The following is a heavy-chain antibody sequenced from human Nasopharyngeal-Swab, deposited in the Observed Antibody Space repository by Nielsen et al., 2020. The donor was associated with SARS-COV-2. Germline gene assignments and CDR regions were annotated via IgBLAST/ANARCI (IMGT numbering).Heavy chain of an antibody. Sequence: ESLKISCTVPGGPISSYYWSWIRQPPGKGLEWIGYIYTSGSTNYNPSPKSRVTMSVDTSRNQFSLELSSVTAADTAVYYCARDHSGSFDYWGQGTLVTVSS. V-gene: IGHV4-4*08. D-gene: IGHD1-26*01. J-gene: IGHJ4*02. CDR3: ARDHSGSFDY. CDR1: GGPISSYY. CDR2: IYTSGST.